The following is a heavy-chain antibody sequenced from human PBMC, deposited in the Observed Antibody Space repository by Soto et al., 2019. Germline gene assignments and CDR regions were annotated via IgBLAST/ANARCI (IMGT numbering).Heavy chain of an antibody. V-gene: IGHV4-34*01. CDR3: ARGGPALRYFDWLLAPFDY. CDR2: INHSGST. Sequence: TLALSCAGYWGFSSAYYWRWIRQPPGKGLEWIGEINHSGSTNYNPSLKSRVTISVDTSKKQFSLKLSSVTAADTAVYYCARGGPALRYFDWLLAPFDYWGQGTLVTV. J-gene: IGHJ4*02. D-gene: IGHD3-9*01. CDR1: WGFSSAYY.